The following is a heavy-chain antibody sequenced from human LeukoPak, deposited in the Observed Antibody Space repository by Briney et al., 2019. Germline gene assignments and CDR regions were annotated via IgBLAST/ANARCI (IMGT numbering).Heavy chain of an antibody. Sequence: SETLSLTCAVYSGSFSGDYWSWIRQPPGKWLEWIGEINHSGTTKYNPSLKSRVTISVDTSKDQFSLKLSSVTAADSAIYYCARGRAYGPGSYYQRKPLDYWGQGTLVTVSS. V-gene: IGHV4-34*01. CDR3: ARGRAYGPGSYYQRKPLDY. CDR2: INHSGTT. CDR1: SGSFSGDY. D-gene: IGHD3-10*01. J-gene: IGHJ4*02.